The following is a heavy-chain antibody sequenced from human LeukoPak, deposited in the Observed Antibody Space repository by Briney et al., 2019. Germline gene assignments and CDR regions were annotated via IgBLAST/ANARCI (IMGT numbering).Heavy chain of an antibody. V-gene: IGHV1-2*02. CDR2: INSNSGGV. Sequence: GASVKVSCKASGYTFTGYYMHWVRQAPGQGLEWMGWINSNSGGVHYAQNFQGRVTMTRDTSISTAYMGLTRLRYDDTAVYFCARYLAAPYDAFDIWGQGTMLTVSS. CDR1: GYTFTGYY. CDR3: ARYLAAPYDAFDI. J-gene: IGHJ3*02. D-gene: IGHD2-15*01.